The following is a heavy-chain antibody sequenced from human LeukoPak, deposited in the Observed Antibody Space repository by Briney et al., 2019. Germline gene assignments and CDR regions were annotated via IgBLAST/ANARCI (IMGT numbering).Heavy chain of an antibody. CDR2: IYYSGST. Sequence: KSSETLSLTCTVSGGSISSYYWSWIRQPPGKGLEWIGYIYYSGSTNYNPSLKSRVTISVDTSKNQFSLKLSSVTAADTAVYYCARVPSRGGGKRGDAFDIWGQGTMVTVSS. CDR3: ARVPSRGGGKRGDAFDI. V-gene: IGHV4-59*08. CDR1: GGSISSYY. J-gene: IGHJ3*02. D-gene: IGHD4-23*01.